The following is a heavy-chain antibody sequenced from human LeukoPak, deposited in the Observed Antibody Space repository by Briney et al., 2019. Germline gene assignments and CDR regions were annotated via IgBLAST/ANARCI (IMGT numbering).Heavy chain of an antibody. CDR3: ARSYCGGTSCFSSDYYYYYGMDV. V-gene: IGHV1-8*01. CDR2: MNPNSGNT. Sequence: RGASVKVSCKASGYTFTSYDINWVRQATGQGLEWMGWMNPNSGNTGYAQKFQGRVTMTRNTSISTAYMELSSLRSEDTAVYYCARSYCGGTSCFSSDYYYYYGMDVWGQGTTVTVSS. CDR1: GYTFTSYD. D-gene: IGHD2-2*01. J-gene: IGHJ6*02.